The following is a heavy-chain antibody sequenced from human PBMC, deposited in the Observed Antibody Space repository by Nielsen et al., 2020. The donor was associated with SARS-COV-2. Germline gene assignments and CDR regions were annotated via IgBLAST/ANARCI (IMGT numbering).Heavy chain of an antibody. J-gene: IGHJ3*02. Sequence: GESLKISCAASGFTFNIYAMAWVRRAPGRGLEWVSGASASGASTYYADSVKGRFSISRDNSRNTLYMQMNSLRVEDTAIYFCAKDDVGRGDAYDSCGQGTVVTVSS. V-gene: IGHV3-23*01. D-gene: IGHD5-12*01. CDR1: GFTFNIYA. CDR3: AKDDVGRGDAYDS. CDR2: ASASGAST.